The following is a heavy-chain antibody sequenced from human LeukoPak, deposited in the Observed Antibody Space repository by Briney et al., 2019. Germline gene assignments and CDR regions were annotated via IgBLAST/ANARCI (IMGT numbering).Heavy chain of an antibody. Sequence: GGSLSLSCVVSGFTFSRSSLNWARQAPGKGLEWLSYISSNGGTIYYADSVKGRFTISRDNVNNSLHLEMNSLRAEDTAVYYCARLIITSDDAYWGQGTLVTVSS. D-gene: IGHD3-16*01. CDR2: ISSNGGTI. V-gene: IGHV3-48*01. CDR3: ARLIITSDDAY. J-gene: IGHJ4*02. CDR1: GFTFSRSS.